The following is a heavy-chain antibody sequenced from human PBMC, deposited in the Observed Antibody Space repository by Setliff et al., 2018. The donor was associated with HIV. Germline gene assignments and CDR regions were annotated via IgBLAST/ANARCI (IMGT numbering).Heavy chain of an antibody. J-gene: IGHJ4*02. D-gene: IGHD2-2*01. CDR1: SDSIRFYY. V-gene: IGHV4-4*09. CDR3: ARQERYCTSADCYRYFNY. Sequence: SETLSLTCTVSSDSIRFYYWTWIRQPPGKGLEWIGYIYTSGSTSYNPSLKSRLTISLDTSKNQFSLKLSSVTAADTAVYYCARQERYCTSADCYRYFNYWGQGTLVTVSS. CDR2: IYTSGST.